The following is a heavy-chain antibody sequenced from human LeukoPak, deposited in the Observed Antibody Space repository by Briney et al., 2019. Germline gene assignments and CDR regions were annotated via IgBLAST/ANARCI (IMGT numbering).Heavy chain of an antibody. CDR1: GYTFTSYY. CDR3: ARDRYDYVWGSYRQNPLFDY. J-gene: IGHJ4*02. V-gene: IGHV1-46*01. Sequence: ASVKVSCKASGYTFTSYYMHWVRQAPGQGLEWMGIINPSGGSTSYAQKFQGRVTMTRDTSTSTVYMELSSLRSEDTAAYYCARDRYDYVWGSYRQNPLFDYWGQGTLVTVSS. D-gene: IGHD3-16*02. CDR2: INPSGGST.